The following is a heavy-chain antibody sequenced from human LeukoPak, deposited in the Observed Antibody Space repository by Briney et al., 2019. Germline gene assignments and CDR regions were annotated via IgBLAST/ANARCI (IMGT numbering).Heavy chain of an antibody. V-gene: IGHV3-33*01. CDR3: ARDRHYYVSSGYYDGGAFDI. J-gene: IGHJ3*02. D-gene: IGHD3-22*01. Sequence: GRSLRLSCAASGFTFSSYGMHWVRQAPGKGLEWVAVIWYDGSNKYYADSVKGRFTISRDNSKNTLYLQMNSLRAEDTAVYYCARDRHYYVSSGYYDGGAFDIWGQGTMVTVSS. CDR2: IWYDGSNK. CDR1: GFTFSSYG.